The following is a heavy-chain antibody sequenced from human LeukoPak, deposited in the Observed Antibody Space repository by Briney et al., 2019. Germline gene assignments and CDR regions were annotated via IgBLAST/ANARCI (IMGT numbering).Heavy chain of an antibody. CDR2: IYYSGST. Sequence: SETLSLTCTVSGGSVSSGSYYWGWIRQSPGKGLEWIGYIYYSGSTNYNPSLKSRVTISVDTSKNQFSLKLSSVTAADTAVYYCASRYCSGGSCYLDAFDIWGQGTMVTVSS. J-gene: IGHJ3*02. CDR1: GGSVSSGSYY. D-gene: IGHD2-15*01. CDR3: ASRYCSGGSCYLDAFDI. V-gene: IGHV4-61*01.